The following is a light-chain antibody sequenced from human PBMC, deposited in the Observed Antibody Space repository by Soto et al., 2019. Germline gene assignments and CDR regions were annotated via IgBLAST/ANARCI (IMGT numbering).Light chain of an antibody. J-gene: IGKJ2*01. CDR3: QQYESTPPT. Sequence: DIVMTQSPDSLAVSLGERATINCKSSQSVLYNSNNKNYLAWYQQRPGQPPKLLIYWASTRESGVPDRFSGSGSGTDFTLTITSLQAADGAVYYCQQYESTPPTFGQGTKLEI. CDR1: QSVLYNSNNKNY. V-gene: IGKV4-1*01. CDR2: WAS.